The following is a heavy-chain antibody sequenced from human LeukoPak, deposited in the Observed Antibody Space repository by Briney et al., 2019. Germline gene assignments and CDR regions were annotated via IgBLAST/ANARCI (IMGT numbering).Heavy chain of an antibody. Sequence: PGGSLRLSCAASGFTFSSYGMHWVRQAPGKGLEWVAVISYDGSNKYYADSVKGRFTISRDNSKNTLYLQMNSLRAEDTAVYYCAHPSTPDYGGLDYWGQGTLVTVSS. CDR1: GFTFSSYG. D-gene: IGHD4-17*01. J-gene: IGHJ4*02. V-gene: IGHV3-30*03. CDR3: AHPSTPDYGGLDY. CDR2: ISYDGSNK.